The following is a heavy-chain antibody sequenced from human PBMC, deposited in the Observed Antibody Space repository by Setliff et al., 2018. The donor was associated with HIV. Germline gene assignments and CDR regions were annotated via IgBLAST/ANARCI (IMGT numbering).Heavy chain of an antibody. J-gene: IGHJ3*02. D-gene: IGHD3-22*01. Sequence: GGSLRLSCAASGFTFSSYAMHWVRQAPGKGLEWVAVIWYDGSNKYYADSVKGRFTISRDNSKNTLYLQMNSLRAEDTAVYYCARGLDSSGYLDAFDIWGQGTMVTVSS. V-gene: IGHV3-33*08. CDR1: GFTFSSYA. CDR3: ARGLDSSGYLDAFDI. CDR2: IWYDGSNK.